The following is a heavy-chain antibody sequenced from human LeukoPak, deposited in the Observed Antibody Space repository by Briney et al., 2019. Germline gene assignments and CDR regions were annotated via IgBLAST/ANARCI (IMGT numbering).Heavy chain of an antibody. J-gene: IGHJ4*02. Sequence: GGSLRLSCAASGFTFSSYAMSWVRQAPGKGLEWVSAISGSGGSTYYADSVKGRFTISRDNSKNTLYLQMNSLRAEDTAVYYCAKDSYYYGSGSYSYWGQGTLVTVSS. CDR3: AKDSYYYGSGSYSY. CDR1: GFTFSSYA. CDR2: ISGSGGST. D-gene: IGHD3-10*01. V-gene: IGHV3-23*01.